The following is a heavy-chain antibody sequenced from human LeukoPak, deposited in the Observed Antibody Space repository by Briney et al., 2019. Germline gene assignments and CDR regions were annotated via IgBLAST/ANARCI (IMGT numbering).Heavy chain of an antibody. CDR3: ARGYCGGDCYLYYFDY. CDR2: IYYSGST. CDR1: GGSISSYY. V-gene: IGHV4-59*08. J-gene: IGHJ4*02. D-gene: IGHD2-21*02. Sequence: SETLSLTCTVSGGSISSYYWSWIRQPPGKGLEWIGYIYYSGSTNYNPSLKSRVPISVDTSKNQFSLKLSSVTAADTAVYYCARGYCGGDCYLYYFDYWGQGTLVTVSS.